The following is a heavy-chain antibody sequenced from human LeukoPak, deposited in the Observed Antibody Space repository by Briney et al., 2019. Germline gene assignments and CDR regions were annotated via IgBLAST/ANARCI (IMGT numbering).Heavy chain of an antibody. CDR1: GYTFTSYG. Sequence: ASVKVSCKASGYTFTSYGISWVRQAPGQGLEWMGWISAYNGNTNYAQKLQGRVTMTTDTSTSTDHMELRSLRSDDTAVYYCARDLKGAWYSSGWYPYFDYWGQGTLVTVSS. V-gene: IGHV1-18*01. J-gene: IGHJ4*02. D-gene: IGHD6-19*01. CDR2: ISAYNGNT. CDR3: ARDLKGAWYSSGWYPYFDY.